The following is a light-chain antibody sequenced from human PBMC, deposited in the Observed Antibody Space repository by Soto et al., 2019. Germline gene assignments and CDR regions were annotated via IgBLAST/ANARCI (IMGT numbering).Light chain of an antibody. CDR1: QSVLYSSNNTNY. J-gene: IGKJ1*01. V-gene: IGKV4-1*01. CDR3: QQYYSTRT. CDR2: WAS. Sequence: DIVMTQSPDSLAVSLGESATINCKSSQSVLYSSNNTNYLAWYQQKPGQPPKLLIYWASTRESGVPDRFSGSGSGTDVTLTISSLQAEDVAVYYCQQYYSTRTFGQGTKVEIK.